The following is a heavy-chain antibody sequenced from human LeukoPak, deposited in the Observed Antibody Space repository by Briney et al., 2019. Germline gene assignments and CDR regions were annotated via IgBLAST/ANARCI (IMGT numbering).Heavy chain of an antibody. CDR3: ARLPQAATEVGY. V-gene: IGHV4-39*01. Sequence: SETLSLTCTVSGGSISSSSYYWGWIRQPPGKGLEWIGSIYYSGSTYYNPPLKSRVTISVDTSKNQFSLKLSSVTAADTAVYYCARLPQAATEVGYWGQGTLVTVSS. CDR2: IYYSGST. CDR1: GGSISSSSYY. J-gene: IGHJ4*02. D-gene: IGHD2-15*01.